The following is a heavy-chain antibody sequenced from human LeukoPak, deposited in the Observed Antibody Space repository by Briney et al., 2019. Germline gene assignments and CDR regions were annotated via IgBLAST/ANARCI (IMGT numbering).Heavy chain of an antibody. V-gene: IGHV4-39*07. Sequence: SETLSLTCTVSGASINSDTYYWGWIRQPPGRGLEWIGTHSHSGSAYYNPSLRSRITMSLDTSENQLSLKLYSVTAADTAIYYCARYQTGTMFAVWGQGTLVTISS. CDR1: GASINSDTYY. D-gene: IGHD1/OR15-1a*01. J-gene: IGHJ4*02. CDR2: HSHSGSA. CDR3: ARYQTGTMFAV.